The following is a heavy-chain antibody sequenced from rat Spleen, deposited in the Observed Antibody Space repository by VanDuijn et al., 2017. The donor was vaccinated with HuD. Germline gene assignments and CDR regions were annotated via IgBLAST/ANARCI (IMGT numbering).Heavy chain of an antibody. Sequence: EVQLVESDGGLVQPGRSLKLSCVASGLNFSDYYMAWVRQAPTKGLEWVASISTGGGNTYYRDSVKGRFTISRDNAKSTLYLQMDSLRSEDTATYYCARTEKTTRVSGSRFAYWGQGTLVTVSS. D-gene: IGHD1-4*01. V-gene: IGHV5-25*01. CDR3: ARTEKTTRVSGSRFAY. CDR1: GLNFSDYY. J-gene: IGHJ3*01. CDR2: ISTGGGNT.